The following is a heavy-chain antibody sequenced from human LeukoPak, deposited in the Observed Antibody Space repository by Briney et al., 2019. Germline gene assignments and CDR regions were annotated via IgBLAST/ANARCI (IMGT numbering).Heavy chain of an antibody. CDR2: IKQDGSEK. CDR1: GFTSSRYW. V-gene: IGHV3-7*01. CDR3: ARDVEGSGSYYSP. Sequence: PGGSLRLSCAASGFTSSRYWMTWLRQAPGKGLEWVANIKQDGSEKNYVDSVKGRFTISRDNAKNSLYLQMNSLRAEDTAVYYCARDVEGSGSYYSPWGQGTRVTVSS. D-gene: IGHD3-10*01. J-gene: IGHJ4*02.